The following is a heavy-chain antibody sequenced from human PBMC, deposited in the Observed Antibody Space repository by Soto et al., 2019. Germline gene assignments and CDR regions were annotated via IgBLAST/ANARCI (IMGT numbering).Heavy chain of an antibody. CDR3: ARVSFSSRAYYYYGMDV. CDR2: INHSGST. J-gene: IGHJ6*02. D-gene: IGHD6-13*01. V-gene: IGHV4-34*01. Sequence: SETLSLTCAVYGGSFSGSYWSWIRQPPGKGLEWIGEINHSGSTNYNPSLKSRVTISVDTSKNQFSLKLSSVTAADTAVYYCARVSFSSRAYYYYGMDVWGQGTTVT. CDR1: GGSFSGSY.